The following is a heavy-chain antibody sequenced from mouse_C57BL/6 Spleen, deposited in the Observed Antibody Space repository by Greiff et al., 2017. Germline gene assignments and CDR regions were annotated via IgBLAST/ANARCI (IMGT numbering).Heavy chain of an antibody. Sequence: QVQLQQSGPELVKPGASVKISCKASGYSFTSYYIPWVKQRPGQGLEWIGWIYPGSGNTKYNEKFKGKATLTADTSSSTAYMQLSSLTSEDSAVYYCAKDMDYEGAMDYWGQGTSVTVSS. J-gene: IGHJ4*01. CDR2: IYPGSGNT. V-gene: IGHV1-66*01. D-gene: IGHD2-4*01. CDR1: GYSFTSYY. CDR3: AKDMDYEGAMDY.